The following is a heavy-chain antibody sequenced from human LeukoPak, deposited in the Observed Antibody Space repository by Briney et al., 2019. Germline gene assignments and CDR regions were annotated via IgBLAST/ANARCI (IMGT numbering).Heavy chain of an antibody. V-gene: IGHV1-18*01. Sequence: ASVKVSCKASGYTFTSYGISWVRQAPGQGLEWMGWISAYNDDTNYAQKLQGRVTMTTDTSTSTAYMELRSLRSDDTAVYYCARDPLITMVRGVIRSFDYWGQGTLVTVSS. CDR1: GYTFTSYG. CDR2: ISAYNDDT. CDR3: ARDPLITMVRGVIRSFDY. D-gene: IGHD3-10*01. J-gene: IGHJ4*02.